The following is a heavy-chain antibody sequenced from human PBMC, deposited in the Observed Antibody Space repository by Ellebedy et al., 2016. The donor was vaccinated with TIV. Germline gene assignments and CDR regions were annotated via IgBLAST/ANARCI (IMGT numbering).Heavy chain of an antibody. Sequence: GEYLKISXAASGFSFSVYYMMWVRQAPGKGLEWVANINKDGSSRGYVDSVKGRFTISRDNAKNSLYLQMDSLRVEDTAVYYCVRVDGDYGYWGQGTLVTVSS. CDR3: VRVDGDYGY. CDR1: GFSFSVYY. CDR2: INKDGSSR. J-gene: IGHJ4*02. D-gene: IGHD4-17*01. V-gene: IGHV3-7*01.